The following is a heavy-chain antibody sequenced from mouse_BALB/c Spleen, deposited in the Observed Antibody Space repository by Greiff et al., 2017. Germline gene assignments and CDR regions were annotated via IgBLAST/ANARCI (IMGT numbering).Heavy chain of an antibody. J-gene: IGHJ4*01. CDR1: GFNIKDYY. V-gene: IGHV14-4*02. Sequence: EVMLVESGAELVRSGASVKLSCTASGFNIKDYYMHWVKQRPEQGLEWIGWIDPENGDTEYAPKFQGKATMTADTSSNTAYLQLSSLTSEDTAVYYCNAWLRREGAMDYWGQGTSVTVSS. D-gene: IGHD2-2*01. CDR3: NAWLRREGAMDY. CDR2: IDPENGDT.